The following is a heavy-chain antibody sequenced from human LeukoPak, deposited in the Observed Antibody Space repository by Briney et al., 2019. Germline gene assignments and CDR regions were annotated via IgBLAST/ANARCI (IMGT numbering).Heavy chain of an antibody. D-gene: IGHD3-10*01. V-gene: IGHV3-30-3*01. CDR3: ARDRKGIIRYYFDY. J-gene: IGHJ4*02. CDR1: GSTFSSYA. Sequence: GRSLRLSCAASGSTFSSYAMHWVRQAPGKGLEWVAVISYDGSNKYYADSVKGRFTISRDNSKNTLYLQMNSLRAEDTAVYYCARDRKGIIRYYFDYWGQGTLVTVSS. CDR2: ISYDGSNK.